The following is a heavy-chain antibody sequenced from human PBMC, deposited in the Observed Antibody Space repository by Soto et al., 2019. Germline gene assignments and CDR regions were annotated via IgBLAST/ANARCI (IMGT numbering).Heavy chain of an antibody. J-gene: IGHJ4*02. Sequence: QVQVTESGGGVVQPGGSLRLSCTTSGFTFSAYSMHWFRQAPGQGLEWVAGISFDGGIRNYADSVKGRFTISRDNSRNNLDRQMSSLRLEDSALYYCTREPVTTKWFFDHWGQGIVVVVSS. V-gene: IGHV3-30*14. CDR2: ISFDGGIR. CDR3: TREPVTTKWFFDH. D-gene: IGHD2-8*01. CDR1: GFTFSAYS.